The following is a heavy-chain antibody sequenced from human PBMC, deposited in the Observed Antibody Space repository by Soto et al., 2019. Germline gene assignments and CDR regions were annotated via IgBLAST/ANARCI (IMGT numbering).Heavy chain of an antibody. CDR3: ARLRIATNNYKWFDP. Sequence: PWETLSLTCSVSGAALNSGNYYWSWSRQVPGKGVEWIENLYLTGSGKYNLSLRYRIKISQDTSDRQFSLNLRLVPAADTAVYYCARLRIATNNYKWFDPWGQGTLVTVSS. CDR1: GAALNSGNYY. V-gene: IGHV4-31*03. D-gene: IGHD2-21*01. J-gene: IGHJ5*02. CDR2: LYLTGSG.